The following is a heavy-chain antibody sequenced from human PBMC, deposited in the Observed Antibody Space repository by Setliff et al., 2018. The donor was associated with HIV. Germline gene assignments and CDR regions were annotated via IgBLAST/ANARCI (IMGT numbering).Heavy chain of an antibody. V-gene: IGHV3-33*05. Sequence: GGSLRLSCAVSGFTFSTYGMHWVRQAPGKGLEWVTFIEHDGSKKFYADSVKGRFTISRDNSKNTLYLQMNSLRAEDTAVYYCARDFRRYFDYYYYGMDVWGQGTTVTVS. J-gene: IGHJ6*02. CDR1: GFTFSTYG. CDR2: IEHDGSKK. D-gene: IGHD3-9*01. CDR3: ARDFRRYFDYYYYGMDV.